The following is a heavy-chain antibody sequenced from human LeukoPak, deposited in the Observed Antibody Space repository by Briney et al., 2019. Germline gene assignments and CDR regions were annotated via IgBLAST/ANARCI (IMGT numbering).Heavy chain of an antibody. V-gene: IGHV1-18*01. CDR1: GYTFTSYG. CDR3: ARDLVVASGSPFDY. J-gene: IGHJ4*02. Sequence: GASVKVSCKASGYTFTSYGISWVRRAPGQGLEWMGWISAYNGNTNYAQRLQGRVTMTTDTSTSTAYMELRSLRSDDTAVYYCARDLVVASGSPFDYWGQGTLVTVSS. CDR2: ISAYNGNT. D-gene: IGHD1-26*01.